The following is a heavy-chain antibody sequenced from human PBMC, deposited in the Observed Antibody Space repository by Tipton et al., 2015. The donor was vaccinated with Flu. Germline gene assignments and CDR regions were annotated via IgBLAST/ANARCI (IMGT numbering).Heavy chain of an antibody. CDR3: ARQDDSSGYLVDY. CDR2: IDPSDSYT. Sequence: SLRLSCKGSGYSFTSYWISWVRQMPGKGLEWMGRIDPSDSYTNYSPSFQGHVTISADKSISTAYLQWSSLKASDTAMYYCARQDDSSGYLVDYWGQGTLVTVSS. V-gene: IGHV5-10-1*01. J-gene: IGHJ4*02. CDR1: GYSFTSYW. D-gene: IGHD3-22*01.